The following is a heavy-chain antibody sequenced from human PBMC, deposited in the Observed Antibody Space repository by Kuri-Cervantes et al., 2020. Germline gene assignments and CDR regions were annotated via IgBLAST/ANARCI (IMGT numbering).Heavy chain of an antibody. Sequence: SETLSLTCTVSGGSISSGGYYWSWIRQHPGKGLEWIGYIYYSGSTNYNPSLKSRVTISVDTSKNQFSLKLSSVTAADTAVYYCARAGHYYDSSGEYYFDYWGQGTLVTVSS. CDR1: GGSISSGGYY. D-gene: IGHD3-22*01. V-gene: IGHV4-61*08. J-gene: IGHJ4*02. CDR2: IYYSGST. CDR3: ARAGHYYDSSGEYYFDY.